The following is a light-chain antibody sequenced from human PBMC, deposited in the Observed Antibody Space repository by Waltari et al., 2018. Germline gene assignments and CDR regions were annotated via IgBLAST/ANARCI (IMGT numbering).Light chain of an antibody. J-gene: IGKJ1*01. V-gene: IGKV4-1*01. CDR1: QSVLFSSNNKNY. CDR2: WAS. Sequence: SQSVLFSSNNKNYLAWYQQKQGQPPKLLIYWASTRESGVPDRFSGSGSGTDFTLTISSLQAEDVAVYYCQQYYSHPGTFGQGTKVEIK. CDR3: QQYYSHPGT.